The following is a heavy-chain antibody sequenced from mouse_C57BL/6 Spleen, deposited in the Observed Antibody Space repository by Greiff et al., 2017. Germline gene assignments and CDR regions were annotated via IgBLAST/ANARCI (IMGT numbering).Heavy chain of an antibody. CDR2: IYPGDGDT. CDR1: GYAFSSSW. V-gene: IGHV1-82*01. J-gene: IGHJ2*01. CDR3: ARLDTTVGSDY. D-gene: IGHD1-1*01. Sequence: QVQLQQSGPELVKPGASVKISCKASGYAFSSSWMNWVKQRPGKGLERIGRIYPGDGDTNYNGKFKGKATLTADKSSSTAYMQLSSLTSEDSAVYFCARLDTTVGSDYWGQGTTLTVSS.